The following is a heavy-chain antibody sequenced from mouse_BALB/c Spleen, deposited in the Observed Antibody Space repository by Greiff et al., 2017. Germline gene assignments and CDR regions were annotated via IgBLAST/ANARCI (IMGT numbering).Heavy chain of an antibody. D-gene: IGHD2-4*01. CDR1: GYAFTNYW. V-gene: IGHV1-63*01. Sequence: QVQLKQSGAELVRPGTSVKISCKASGYAFTNYWLGWVKQRPGHGLEWIGDIYPGSGNTYYNEKFKGKATLTADKSSSTAYMQLSSLTSEDSAVYFCARATSYDYDGYFDVWGAGTTVTVSS. CDR3: ARATSYDYDGYFDV. CDR2: IYPGSGNT. J-gene: IGHJ1*01.